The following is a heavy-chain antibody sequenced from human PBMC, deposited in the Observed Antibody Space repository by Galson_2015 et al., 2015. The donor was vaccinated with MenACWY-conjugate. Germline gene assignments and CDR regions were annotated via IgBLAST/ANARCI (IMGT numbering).Heavy chain of an antibody. CDR2: ICSGSTT. J-gene: IGHJ5*02. V-gene: IGHV3-53*01. Sequence: SLRLSCAASGFTVSTSCMSWVRQAPGEGLEWVPIICSGSTTKYADSVKGRFTISGDNSKSTVYLQMNSLRVEDTAMYYCARSGVGYGERWLDPWGQGTLVTVSS. D-gene: IGHD3-3*01. CDR1: GFTVSTSC. CDR3: ARSGVGYGERWLDP.